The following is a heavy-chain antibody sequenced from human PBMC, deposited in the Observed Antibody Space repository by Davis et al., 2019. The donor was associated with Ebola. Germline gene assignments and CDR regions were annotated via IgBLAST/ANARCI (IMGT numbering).Heavy chain of an antibody. J-gene: IGHJ3*02. CDR1: GYTFTNYY. Sequence: AASVKVSCKASGYTFTNYYMHWVRQAPGQGLEWMGMINPNDGRTIYAQKVQGRVTMTTDTSTSTAYMELRGLRSDDTAVYYCARNNWNLGLDAFDIWGQGTMVTVSS. V-gene: IGHV1-46*01. D-gene: IGHD1-1*01. CDR2: INPNDGRT. CDR3: ARNNWNLGLDAFDI.